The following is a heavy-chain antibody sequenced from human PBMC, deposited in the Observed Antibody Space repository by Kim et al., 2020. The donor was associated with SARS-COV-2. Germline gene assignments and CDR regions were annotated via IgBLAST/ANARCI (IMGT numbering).Heavy chain of an antibody. V-gene: IGHV1-8*01. CDR1: GYTFTNYD. CDR2: MNPNSGNT. CDR3: ARAWGGGYDHRWFGY. Sequence: ASVKVSCKASGYTFTNYDINWVRQATGQGLEWMGWMNPNSGNTGYAQKFQGRVTMTRNTSISTAYMELSSLRSEDTAVYYCARAWGGGYDHRWFGYWGQGTLVTVSS. D-gene: IGHD5-12*01. J-gene: IGHJ4*02.